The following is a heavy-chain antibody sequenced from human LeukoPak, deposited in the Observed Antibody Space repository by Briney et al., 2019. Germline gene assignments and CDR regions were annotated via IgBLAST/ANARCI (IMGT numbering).Heavy chain of an antibody. Sequence: SETLSLTCTVSGGSISSGGYYWSWVRQHPGKGLEWIGYIYYSGSTYYNPSLRSRVTISVDTSKNQFSLKLSSVTAADTAVYYCARGSRHPSITFGGVIVREPYYFDYWGQGTLVTVSS. CDR1: GGSISSGGYY. J-gene: IGHJ4*02. CDR3: ARGSRHPSITFGGVIVREPYYFDY. D-gene: IGHD3-16*02. CDR2: IYYSGST. V-gene: IGHV4-31*03.